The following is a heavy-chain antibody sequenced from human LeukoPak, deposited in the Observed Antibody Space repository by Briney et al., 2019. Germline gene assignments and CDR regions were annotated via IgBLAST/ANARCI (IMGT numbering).Heavy chain of an antibody. CDR2: INTGGYA. CDR3: ARTSWLHLDY. D-gene: IGHD5-12*01. V-gene: IGHV3-23*01. Sequence: GGSLRLSCATSGFTFSSYAMNWVRQAPGKGLEWVSAINTGGYAYYVDSVKGRFTISRDNSQNTLYLQMNSLRAEDTAVYYCARTSWLHLDYWGQGTLVTVSS. J-gene: IGHJ4*02. CDR1: GFTFSSYA.